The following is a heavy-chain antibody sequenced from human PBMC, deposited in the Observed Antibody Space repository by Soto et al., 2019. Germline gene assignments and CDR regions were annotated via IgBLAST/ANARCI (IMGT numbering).Heavy chain of an antibody. Sequence: QVQLVESGGGVVQPGRSLRLSCAASGFTFSSYAMHWVRQAPGKGLEWVAVIWYDGSNKYYADSVKGRFTISRDNSKNTLYLQMNSLRAQDTAVYYCARDLWYSSSSRYYYYGMDVWGQGTTVTVSS. CDR3: ARDLWYSSSSRYYYYGMDV. CDR1: GFTFSSYA. V-gene: IGHV3-33*01. J-gene: IGHJ6*02. CDR2: IWYDGSNK. D-gene: IGHD6-6*01.